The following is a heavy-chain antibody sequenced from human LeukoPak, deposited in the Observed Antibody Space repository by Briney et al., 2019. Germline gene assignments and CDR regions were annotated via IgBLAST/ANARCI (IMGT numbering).Heavy chain of an antibody. J-gene: IGHJ4*02. CDR3: TRYNNDHFDY. CDR1: GFTFGGYG. D-gene: IGHD1-14*01. V-gene: IGHV3-33*01. CDR2: IAYDGSRA. Sequence: GGSLRLSCAGSGFTFGGYGMHWFRQTPGKGLEWVAVIAYDGSRAFYADSVKGRFTISRDNSKNTMSMQMDDLRAEDTAVYYCTRYNNDHFDYWGQGTLVTVSS.